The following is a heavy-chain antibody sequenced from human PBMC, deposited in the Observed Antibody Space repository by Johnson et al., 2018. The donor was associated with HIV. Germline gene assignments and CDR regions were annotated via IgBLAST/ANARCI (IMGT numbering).Heavy chain of an antibody. V-gene: IGHV3-23*04. CDR3: ARDTFPHRVTVTEAAFDI. Sequence: MQLVESGGGLVRPGGSRRLSCAASGFIFDNYGMSWVRQAPGKGLEWVSTISGGGTTYYSDSAKGRFTISRDSSKDTLYLQMNSLRPEDSAFYYCARDTFPHRVTVTEAAFDIWGQGTMVTVSS. CDR2: ISGGGTT. CDR1: GFIFDNYG. J-gene: IGHJ3*02. D-gene: IGHD4-11*01.